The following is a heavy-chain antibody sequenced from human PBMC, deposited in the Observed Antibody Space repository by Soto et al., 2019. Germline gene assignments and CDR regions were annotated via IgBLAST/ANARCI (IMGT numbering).Heavy chain of an antibody. V-gene: IGHV1-69*06. D-gene: IGHD2-15*01. CDR2: IIPIFGTA. J-gene: IGHJ5*02. CDR1: GGTFSSYA. CDR3: ARTGRYCSGGSCYRWFDP. Sequence: GASVKVSCKASGGTFSSYAISWVRQAPGQGLEWMGGIIPIFGTANYAQEFQGRVTITADKSTSTAYMELSSLRSEDTAVYYCARTGRYCSGGSCYRWFDPWGQGTLVTVSS.